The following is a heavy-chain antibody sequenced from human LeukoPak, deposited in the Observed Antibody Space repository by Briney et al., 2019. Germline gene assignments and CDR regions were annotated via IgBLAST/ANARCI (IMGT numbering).Heavy chain of an antibody. Sequence: PSETLSLTCTVSGDSISSYYWSRIRQPPGKGLEWIGYIHYSGSTNYNPSLNSRVTISVDTSKNQLSLKLSSVTAADTALYYCARLSPRYSYGYFDFWGQGTLVTVSS. CDR3: ARLSPRYSYGYFDF. CDR2: IHYSGST. J-gene: IGHJ4*02. V-gene: IGHV4-59*01. D-gene: IGHD5-18*01. CDR1: GDSISSYY.